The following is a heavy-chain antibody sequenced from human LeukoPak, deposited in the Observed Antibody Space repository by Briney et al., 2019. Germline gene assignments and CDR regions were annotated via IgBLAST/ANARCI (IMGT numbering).Heavy chain of an antibody. CDR2: IYTSGST. V-gene: IGHV4-61*02. CDR3: ARDPICFDWHRLCAFDI. J-gene: IGHJ3*02. D-gene: IGHD3-9*01. Sequence: PSETLSLTCTVSGGSISSGSYYWSWIRQPAGKGLEWIGRIYTSGSTNYNPSLKSRVTISVDTSKNQFSLKLSSVTAADTAVYYCARDPICFDWHRLCAFDIWGQGTMVTVSS. CDR1: GGSISSGSYY.